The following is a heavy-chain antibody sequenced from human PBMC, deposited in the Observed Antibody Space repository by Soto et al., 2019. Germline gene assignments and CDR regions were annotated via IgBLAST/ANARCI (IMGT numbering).Heavy chain of an antibody. J-gene: IGHJ4*02. CDR2: IFHDGTA. V-gene: IGHV4-4*02. CDR1: GVSISSGNW. CDR3: ARLVYDPRLNYMYFDF. D-gene: IGHD3-10*01. Sequence: SETLSLTCAVSGVSISSGNWWTFFRQSPQRGLEYIGEIFHDGTANYYPSFERRVAISVDTSKNQFSLKLTSVTAADTAIYFCARLVYDPRLNYMYFDFWGQGTLVTVSS.